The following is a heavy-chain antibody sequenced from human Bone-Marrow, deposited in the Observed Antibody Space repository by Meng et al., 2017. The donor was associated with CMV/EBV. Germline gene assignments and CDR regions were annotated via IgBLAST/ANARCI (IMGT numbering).Heavy chain of an antibody. CDR3: AREEGEYYYDSSGYSI. V-gene: IGHV4-39*07. J-gene: IGHJ4*02. CDR2: IYYSGST. D-gene: IGHD3-22*01. Sequence: QLQRQESGPGLVKPSETLSLTCTVSGGSISSSSYYWGWIRQPPGKGLEWIGSIYYSGSTYYNPSLKSRVTISVDTSKNQFSLKLSSVTAADTAVYYCAREEGEYYYDSSGYSIWGQGTLVTVAS. CDR1: GGSISSSSYY.